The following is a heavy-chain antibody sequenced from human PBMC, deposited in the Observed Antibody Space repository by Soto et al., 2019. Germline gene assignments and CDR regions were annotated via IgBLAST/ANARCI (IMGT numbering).Heavy chain of an antibody. V-gene: IGHV3-7*05. CDR2: IKPDGSET. D-gene: IGHD6-6*01. CDR1: GFPFSSYW. Sequence: EVQLVESGGSLVQPGGSLRLSCAASGFPFSSYWMGWVRQAPGRGLEWVGNIKPDGSETYVVDSVKGRFAISRDNAKTSLYLQINSLRAEDTAVYFCAKDPNARPPDYWGQGTLVTVSS. J-gene: IGHJ4*02. CDR3: AKDPNARPPDY.